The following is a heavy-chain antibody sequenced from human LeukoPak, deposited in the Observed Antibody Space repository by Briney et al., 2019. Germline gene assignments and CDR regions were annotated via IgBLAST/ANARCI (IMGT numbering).Heavy chain of an antibody. V-gene: IGHV4-31*03. Sequence: SETLSLTCNVSGGSISSGGYYWSWIRQSGKGLECIGYIYYSGSTHYNPSLKSRVTISADTSKNQFSLRLSSVTAADTAVYYCARGRYYYDSSGPNANYFDYWGQGTLVTVSS. D-gene: IGHD3-22*01. CDR2: IYYSGST. J-gene: IGHJ4*02. CDR1: GGSISSGGYY. CDR3: ARGRYYYDSSGPNANYFDY.